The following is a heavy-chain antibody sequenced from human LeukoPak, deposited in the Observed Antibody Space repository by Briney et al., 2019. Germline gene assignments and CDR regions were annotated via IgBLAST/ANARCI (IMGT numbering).Heavy chain of an antibody. CDR1: GYTFTDYY. J-gene: IGHJ4*02. Sequence: ASVKVSCKASGYTFTDYYMHWVRQTPGQGLECMGWINPNSGGTNYAQKFQGRVTMTRDTSISTAYMELSRLRSDDTAVYYCAGASYYYDSSGYPGYYFDYWGQGTLVTVSS. CDR2: INPNSGGT. D-gene: IGHD3-22*01. V-gene: IGHV1-2*02. CDR3: AGASYYYDSSGYPGYYFDY.